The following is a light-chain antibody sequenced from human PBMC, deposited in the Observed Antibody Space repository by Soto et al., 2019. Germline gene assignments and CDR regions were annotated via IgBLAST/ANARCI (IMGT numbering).Light chain of an antibody. CDR3: LQKYFYPFT. CDR2: AAS. J-gene: IGKJ3*01. Sequence: AIQMTQSPSSLSASVGDRVTITCRASQGIRNDLDWFQQKPGKAPKVLIYAASNLQSGVPARFSGSGSGTDFTLTISSLQPEDFATYYCLQKYFYPFTFGPGTKVDIK. CDR1: QGIRND. V-gene: IGKV1-6*01.